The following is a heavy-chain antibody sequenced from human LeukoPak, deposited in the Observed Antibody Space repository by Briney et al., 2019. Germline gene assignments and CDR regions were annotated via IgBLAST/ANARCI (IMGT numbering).Heavy chain of an antibody. CDR3: ARVGVYYYDSSGYYGSDAFDI. CDR2: ISSSSSYI. D-gene: IGHD3-22*01. J-gene: IGHJ3*02. CDR1: GGSFSGYY. Sequence: PSETLSLTCAVYGGSFSGYYWSWIRQAPGKGLEWVSSISSSSSYIYYADSVKGRFTISRDNAKNSLYLQMNSLRAEDTAVYYCARVGVYYYDSSGYYGSDAFDIWGQGTMVTVSS. V-gene: IGHV3-21*01.